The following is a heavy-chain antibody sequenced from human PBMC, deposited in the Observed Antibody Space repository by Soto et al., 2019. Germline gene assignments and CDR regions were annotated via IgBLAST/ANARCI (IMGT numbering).Heavy chain of an antibody. CDR1: GGPFNVNG. D-gene: IGHD1-26*01. J-gene: IGHJ4*02. CDR3: AKERVVGAIEY. CDR2: IIPMFGTA. V-gene: IGHV1-69*01. Sequence: QVQLVQSGAEVKRPGSSVKVSCEASGGPFNVNGLTWVRQAPGQGLEYMGGIIPMFGTANYAEKFQGRVTITADESTSTLYLEIHSLRYDDTTVYYCAKERVVGAIEYWGQGTLVTVSS.